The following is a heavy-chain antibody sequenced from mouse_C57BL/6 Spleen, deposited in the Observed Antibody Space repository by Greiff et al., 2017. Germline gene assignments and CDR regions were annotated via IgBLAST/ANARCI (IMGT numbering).Heavy chain of an antibody. CDR3: ARERLLFYYGSSPGY. CDR2: IHPNSGST. D-gene: IGHD1-1*01. V-gene: IGHV1-64*01. J-gene: IGHJ2*01. Sequence: QVHVKQPGAELVKPGASVKLSCKASGYTFTSYWMHWVKQRPGQGLEWIGMIHPNSGSTNYNEKFKSKATLTVDKSSSTAYMQLSSLTSEDSAVYYCARERLLFYYGSSPGYWGQGTTLTVSS. CDR1: GYTFTSYW.